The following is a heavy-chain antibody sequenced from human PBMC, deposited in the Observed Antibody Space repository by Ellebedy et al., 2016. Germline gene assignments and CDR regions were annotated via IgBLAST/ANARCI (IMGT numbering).Heavy chain of an antibody. CDR3: ARGMTTLDEDAFDI. Sequence: ASVKVSCKASGYTFTGYYMHWVRQAPGQGLEWMGWINPNSGGTNYAQKFQGWVTMTRDTSISTAYMELSRLRSDDTAVYYCARGMTTLDEDAFDIWGQGTMVTVSS. V-gene: IGHV1-2*04. D-gene: IGHD3-16*01. CDR1: GYTFTGYY. CDR2: INPNSGGT. J-gene: IGHJ3*02.